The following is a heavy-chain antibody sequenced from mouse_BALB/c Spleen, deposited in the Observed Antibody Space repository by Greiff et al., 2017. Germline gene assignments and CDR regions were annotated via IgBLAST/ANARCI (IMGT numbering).Heavy chain of an antibody. CDR3: ARGDYEGYAMDY. J-gene: IGHJ4*01. CDR2: INPNNGGT. V-gene: IGHV1-18*01. Sequence: VQLKESGPELVKPGASVKIPCKASGYTFTDYNMDWVKQSHGKSLEWIGDINPNNGGTIYNQKFKGKATLTVDKSSSTAYMELRSLTSEDTAVYYCARGDYEGYAMDYWGQGTSVTVSS. CDR1: GYTFTDYN. D-gene: IGHD2-3*01.